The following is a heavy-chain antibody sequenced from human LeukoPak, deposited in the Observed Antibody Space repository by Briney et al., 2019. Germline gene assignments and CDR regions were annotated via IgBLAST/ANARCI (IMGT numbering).Heavy chain of an antibody. Sequence: GESLKISCQVSGYIFIHYWIGWVRQMPGKGLESMGIIYPADSDTTYSPSFQGQVTISADKSISTVYLQWSSLKASDTAMYYCARQSRDGSRTRGYYFDYWGQGTLVTVSS. J-gene: IGHJ4*02. D-gene: IGHD3-10*01. V-gene: IGHV5-51*01. CDR1: GYIFIHYW. CDR2: IYPADSDT. CDR3: ARQSRDGSRTRGYYFDY.